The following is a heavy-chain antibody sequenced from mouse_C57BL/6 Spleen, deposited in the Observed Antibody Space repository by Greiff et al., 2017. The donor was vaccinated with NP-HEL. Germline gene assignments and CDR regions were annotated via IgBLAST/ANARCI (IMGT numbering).Heavy chain of an antibody. CDR3: ARVTTVRVYFDY. V-gene: IGHV1-80*01. CDR2: IYPGDGDT. CDR1: GYAFSSYW. D-gene: IGHD1-1*01. Sequence: QVQLQQSGAELVKPGASVKISCKASGYAFSSYWMNWVKQRPGKGLEWIGQIYPGDGDTNYNGKFKGKATLTADKSSSTAYMQLSSLTSEDSAVYFCARVTTVRVYFDYWGQGTTLAVSS. J-gene: IGHJ2*01.